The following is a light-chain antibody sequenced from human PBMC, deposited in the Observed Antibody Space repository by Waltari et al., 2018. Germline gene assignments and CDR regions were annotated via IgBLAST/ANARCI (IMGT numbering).Light chain of an antibody. CDR1: SSDVGGYNY. J-gene: IGLJ2*01. Sequence: QSALTQPPSASGSPGQSVTISCTGTSSDVGGYNYVSWYQQHPGKAPKLMIYEVSKRPPGVPEPCAGSKSGNTASLTVSGLQAEDEADYYCSSYAGSNKVVFGGGTKLTVL. CDR3: SSYAGSNKVV. CDR2: EVS. V-gene: IGLV2-8*01.